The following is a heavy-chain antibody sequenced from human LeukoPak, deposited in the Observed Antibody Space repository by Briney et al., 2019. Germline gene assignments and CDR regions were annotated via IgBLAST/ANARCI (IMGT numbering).Heavy chain of an antibody. Sequence: SETLSLTCTVSGGSISNYYWSWIRQPPGKGLEWIGYIYYSGNTNYNPSLKSRVTISVDTSKNQFSLKLSSVTAADTAVYYCARPQWLATHSAFDIWGQGTMVTVSS. CDR1: GGSISNYY. CDR3: ARPQWLATHSAFDI. V-gene: IGHV4-59*08. CDR2: IYYSGNT. D-gene: IGHD6-19*01. J-gene: IGHJ3*02.